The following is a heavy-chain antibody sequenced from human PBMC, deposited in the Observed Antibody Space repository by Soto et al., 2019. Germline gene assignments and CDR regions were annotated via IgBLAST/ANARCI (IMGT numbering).Heavy chain of an antibody. CDR3: ARAVSPYFGTWFDP. J-gene: IGHJ5*02. V-gene: IGHV4-30-2*01. D-gene: IGHD3-10*01. CDR2: ISQTGAT. CDR1: GGSITSGNSYS. Sequence: QLQLQESGPGLVKPSETLSLTCAVSGGSITSGNSYSWAWIRQPPGRGLEGIGSISQTGATSYNPSRKSRVSVSLDKSKNQFSLRLSSVTAADMAVYYCARAVSPYFGTWFDPWGQGTLVTVSS.